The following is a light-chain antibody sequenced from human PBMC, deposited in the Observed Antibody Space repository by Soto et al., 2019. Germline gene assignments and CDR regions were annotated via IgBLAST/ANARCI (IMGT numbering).Light chain of an antibody. CDR3: QQYYIDYT. Sequence: DIQMTQSPSTLSASVGDRVTITCRASQSISTSLAWYQQKPGKAPKFLIYDASSLESGVPTRFSGSGSRTEFTLTITSLQPDDFASYYCQQYYIDYTFGQGTKLEI. V-gene: IGKV1-5*01. J-gene: IGKJ2*01. CDR2: DAS. CDR1: QSISTS.